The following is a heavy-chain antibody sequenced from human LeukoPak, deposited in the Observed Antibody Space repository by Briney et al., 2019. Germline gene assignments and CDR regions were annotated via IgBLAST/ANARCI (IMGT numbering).Heavy chain of an antibody. CDR3: ARAESYYYGSGRVYYFDY. CDR2: ISSSSSYI. V-gene: IGHV3-21*01. CDR1: GFTFSSYS. J-gene: IGHJ4*02. D-gene: IGHD3-10*01. Sequence: GGSLRLSCAASGFTFSSYSMNWVRQAPGKGLEWVSSISSSSSYIYYADSVKGRFTISRDNAKNSLYLQMNSLRAEDTAVYYCARAESYYYGSGRVYYFDYWGQGTLVTVSS.